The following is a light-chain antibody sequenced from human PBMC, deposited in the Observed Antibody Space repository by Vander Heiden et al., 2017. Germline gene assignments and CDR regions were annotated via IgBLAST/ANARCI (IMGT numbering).Light chain of an antibody. Sequence: DIQMTQSPSTRSASVGDRVTITCRASQSISSWLAWYQQKPGKAPKLLIYKASSLESGVPSRFSGSGSGTEFTLTISSLQPDDFATYYCLQDNGYPLTFGGGTRVEIK. J-gene: IGKJ4*01. V-gene: IGKV1-5*03. CDR1: QSISSW. CDR3: LQDNGYPLT. CDR2: KAS.